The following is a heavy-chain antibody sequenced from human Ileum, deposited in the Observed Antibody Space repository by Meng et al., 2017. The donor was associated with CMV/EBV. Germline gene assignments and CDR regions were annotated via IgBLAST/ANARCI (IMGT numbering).Heavy chain of an antibody. CDR2: IYYSGST. D-gene: IGHD3-22*01. Sequence: SWVRQAPGKGLEWIGYIYYSGSTYYNPSLKSRVTISVDTSKNQFSLKLSSVTAADTAVYYCARGGYYDSSGYYYFDYWGQGTLVTVSS. V-gene: IGHV4-30-4*08. CDR3: ARGGYYDSSGYYYFDY. J-gene: IGHJ4*02.